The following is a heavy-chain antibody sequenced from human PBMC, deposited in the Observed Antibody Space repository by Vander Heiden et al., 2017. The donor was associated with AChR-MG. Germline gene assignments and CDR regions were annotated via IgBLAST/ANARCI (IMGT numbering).Heavy chain of an antibody. D-gene: IGHD1-26*01. Sequence: QVQLVESGGGVVQPGRSLRLSCAASGFTFSSYAMHWVRQAPGKGLEWVAVISYDGSNKYYADSVKGRFTISRDNSKNTLYLQMNSLRAEDTAVYYCARDRGGWELLNYFDYWGQGTLVTVSS. J-gene: IGHJ4*02. CDR1: GFTFSSYA. CDR3: ARDRGGWELLNYFDY. V-gene: IGHV3-30-3*01. CDR2: ISYDGSNK.